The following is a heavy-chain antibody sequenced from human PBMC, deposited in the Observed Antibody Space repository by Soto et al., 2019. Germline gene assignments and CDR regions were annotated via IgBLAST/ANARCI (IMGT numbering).Heavy chain of an antibody. D-gene: IGHD3-22*01. J-gene: IGHJ6*02. V-gene: IGHV1-69*01. CDR1: GGPFSSYA. Sequence: GXSVKVSCKAAGGPFSSYAISWGRQAPGQGLEWMGGIIPIFGTANYAQKFQGRVTITADESTSTAYMELSSLRSEDTAVYYCARDRIPYYYDSSGYYGYYYYYYGMDVWGQGTTVTVSS. CDR2: IIPIFGTA. CDR3: ARDRIPYYYDSSGYYGYYYYYYGMDV.